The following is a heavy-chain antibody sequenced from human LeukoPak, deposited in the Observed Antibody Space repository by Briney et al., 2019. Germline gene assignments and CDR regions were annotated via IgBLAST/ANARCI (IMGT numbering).Heavy chain of an antibody. CDR1: GFTFSSYG. CDR3: AKDVSSGWYSEYYFDY. D-gene: IGHD6-19*01. V-gene: IGHV3-30*18. Sequence: GGSLRLPCAASGFTFSSYGMHWVRQAPGKGLEWVAVISYDGSNKYYADSVKGRFTISRDNSKNTLYLQMNSLRAEDTAVYYCAKDVSSGWYSEYYFDYWGQGTLVTVSS. J-gene: IGHJ4*02. CDR2: ISYDGSNK.